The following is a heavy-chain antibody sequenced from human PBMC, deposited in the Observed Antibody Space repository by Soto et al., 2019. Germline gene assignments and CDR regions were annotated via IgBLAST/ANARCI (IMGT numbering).Heavy chain of an antibody. D-gene: IGHD6-13*01. Sequence: EVQLVESGGGLVQPGGSLRLSCVDSGFTFSSYWMSWFRQAPVKGLEWVGNIKQDGSEENYVDSVKGRFTISRDNAKNSMYLQINSLRVEDTAVYYCARIAASGRGWDVWGQGTTVVVSS. CDR2: IKQDGSEE. CDR1: GFTFSSYW. V-gene: IGHV3-7*01. J-gene: IGHJ6*02. CDR3: ARIAASGRGWDV.